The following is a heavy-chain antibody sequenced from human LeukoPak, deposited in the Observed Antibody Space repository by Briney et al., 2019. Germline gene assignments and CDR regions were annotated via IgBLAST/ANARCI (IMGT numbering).Heavy chain of an antibody. CDR1: GFTFSSYS. J-gene: IGHJ5*02. Sequence: GGSLRLSCATSGFTFSSYSMNWVRQAPGKGLQWVSSISSSSSYIYYADSVKGRFTISRDNAKNSLYLQMNSLRAEDTAVYYCASTDSSGYYYHWGQGTLVTVSS. CDR2: ISSSSSYI. CDR3: ASTDSSGYYYH. V-gene: IGHV3-21*03. D-gene: IGHD3-22*01.